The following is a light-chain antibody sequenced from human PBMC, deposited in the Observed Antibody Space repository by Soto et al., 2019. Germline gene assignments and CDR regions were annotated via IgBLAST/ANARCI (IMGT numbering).Light chain of an antibody. J-gene: IGKJ1*01. V-gene: IGKV1-27*01. CDR3: QKYNSAPWT. CDR2: AAS. Sequence: DIQMNQYPVSLSASVGDIVTITCRSSQGISNYLAWYQQKPGKVPKLLIYAASTLQSGVPSRFSGSGSGADFTLTISGLQPEDVETYYCQKYNSAPWTFGQGTKVDIK. CDR1: QGISNY.